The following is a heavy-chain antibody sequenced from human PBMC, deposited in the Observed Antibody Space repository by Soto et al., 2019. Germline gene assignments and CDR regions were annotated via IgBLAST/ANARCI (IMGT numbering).Heavy chain of an antibody. CDR3: ERHEDYASGSYS. CDR1: GDSIRSSSY. J-gene: IGHJ5*02. CDR2: IYYAGST. D-gene: IGHD3-10*01. Sequence: SETLSLTCTVSGDSIRSSSYWGWIRQPPGKELEWIVFIYYAGSTKYNPSLKSRVTISVDTSKNQFSLKLSSVTAADTAVYYCERHEDYASGSYSWGQGTLVTVSS. V-gene: IGHV4-59*01.